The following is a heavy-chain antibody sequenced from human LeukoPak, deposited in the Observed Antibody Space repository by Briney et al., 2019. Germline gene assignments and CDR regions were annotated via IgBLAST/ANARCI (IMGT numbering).Heavy chain of an antibody. V-gene: IGHV3-74*01. CDR2: INSDGSST. J-gene: IGHJ5*02. CDR3: ARDPYSSGWYGGWFDP. D-gene: IGHD6-19*01. CDR1: GFTFSSYW. Sequence: GGSLRLSCAASGFTFSSYWMHWVRQAPGKGLVWVSRINSDGSSTSYADSVRGRFSISRDNAKNTLYLQMNSLRAEDTAVYYCARDPYSSGWYGGWFDPWGQGTLVTVSS.